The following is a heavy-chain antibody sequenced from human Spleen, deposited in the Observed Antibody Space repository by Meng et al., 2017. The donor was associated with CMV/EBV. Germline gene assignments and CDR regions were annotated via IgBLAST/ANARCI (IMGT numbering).Heavy chain of an antibody. D-gene: IGHD3-9*01. V-gene: IGHV1-2*02. CDR2: INPSTGGT. CDR3: ARVLTARDFANAFDI. CDR1: GGTFSSYT. J-gene: IGHJ3*02. Sequence: ASVKVSCKTSGGTFSSYTINWVRQAPGQGLEWMGWINPSTGGTNSALKFQGRVTMTSDASISTAYMEMSRLTSDDTAIYYCARVLTARDFANAFDIWGQGTMVTVSS.